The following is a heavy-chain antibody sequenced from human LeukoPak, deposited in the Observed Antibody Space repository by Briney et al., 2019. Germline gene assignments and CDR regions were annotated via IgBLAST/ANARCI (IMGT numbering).Heavy chain of an antibody. CDR1: SGPLSTNY. Sequence: SENLSLTCTVSSGPLSTNYWSWIRQPPGKGLEWIACIYYTGSTNYNPSLKSRGTMSVDTSKNQFSLRLTSVTAADTAVYYCARGSITVVPAFDIWGQGTVVTVSS. D-gene: IGHD4-23*01. CDR3: ARGSITVVPAFDI. CDR2: IYYTGST. J-gene: IGHJ3*02. V-gene: IGHV4-59*12.